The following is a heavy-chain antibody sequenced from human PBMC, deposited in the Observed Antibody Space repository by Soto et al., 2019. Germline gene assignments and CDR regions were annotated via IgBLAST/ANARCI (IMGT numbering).Heavy chain of an antibody. D-gene: IGHD1-1*01. CDR3: ARGGDVWKIDY. J-gene: IGHJ4*02. CDR2: INPNSGDT. Sequence: QVQLVQSGAEVKKPGASVKVSCKASGYTFTGYYMHWVRQAPGQGLEWMGWINPNSGDTNYAQKFQGWVTMTRDTSISTAYMELSRLRSDDTAVYYCARGGDVWKIDYWGQGTLVTVSS. V-gene: IGHV1-2*04. CDR1: GYTFTGYY.